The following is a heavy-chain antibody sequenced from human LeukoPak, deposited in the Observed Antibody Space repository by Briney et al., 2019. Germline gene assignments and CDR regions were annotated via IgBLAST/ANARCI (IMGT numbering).Heavy chain of an antibody. CDR1: GGSISSYY. V-gene: IGHV4-59*08. J-gene: IGHJ4*02. CDR3: ARVKYHFDY. Sequence: PSETLSLTCTVSGGSISSYYWSWIRQPPGKGLEWIGYIYYSGSTNYNPSLKSRVTISVDTSKNQFSLKLSSVTAADTAVYYCARVKYHFDYWGQGTLVTVSS. CDR2: IYYSGST. D-gene: IGHD2-2*02.